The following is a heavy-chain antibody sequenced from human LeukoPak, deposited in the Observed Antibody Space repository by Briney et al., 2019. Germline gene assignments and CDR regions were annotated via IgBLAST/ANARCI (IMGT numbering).Heavy chain of an antibody. CDR1: GGSISSYY. D-gene: IGHD1-26*01. V-gene: IGHV4-59*12. CDR2: IYYSGST. J-gene: IGHJ4*02. Sequence: SETLSLTCTVSGGSISSYYWSWIRQPPGKGLEWIGYIYYSGSTNYNPSLKSRVTISVDTSKNQFSLKLTSMTAADTAVYYCARDRWELLAGLDYWGQGTLVTVSS. CDR3: ARDRWELLAGLDY.